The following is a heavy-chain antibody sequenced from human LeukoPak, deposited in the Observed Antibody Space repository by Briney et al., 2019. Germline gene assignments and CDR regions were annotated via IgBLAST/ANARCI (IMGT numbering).Heavy chain of an antibody. CDR1: GFTFSSYG. CDR3: AKDRTKNWNQFDY. D-gene: IGHD1-1*01. V-gene: IGHV3-30*18. CDR2: ISYDGSNK. Sequence: GRSLRLSCAASGFTFSSYGMHWVRQAPGKELEWVAFISYDGSNKYYADSVKGRFTISRDSSKYTLYLQMNSLRAEDTAVYYCAKDRTKNWNQFDYWGQGTLVTVSS. J-gene: IGHJ4*02.